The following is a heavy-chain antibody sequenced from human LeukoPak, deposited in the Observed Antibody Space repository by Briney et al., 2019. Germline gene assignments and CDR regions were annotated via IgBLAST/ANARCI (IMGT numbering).Heavy chain of an antibody. V-gene: IGHV4-59*01. CDR1: GGSISSYY. CDR3: ARSQSTRLRTVDF. CDR2: IYYSVST. D-gene: IGHD5/OR15-5a*01. Sequence: SETLSLTCIVSGGSISSYYWTWIRHPPRKGLGWIRYIYYSVSTNYNPSPKSRVTLSVDTSKNQFSLKLSSVTAADSAVYYCARSQSTRLRTVDFWGQGTLVTVSS. J-gene: IGHJ4*02.